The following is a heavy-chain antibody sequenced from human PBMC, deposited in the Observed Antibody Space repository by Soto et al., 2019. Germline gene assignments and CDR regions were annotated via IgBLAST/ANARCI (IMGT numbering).Heavy chain of an antibody. D-gene: IGHD2-21*02. CDR3: ARAMVVTQNWFDP. V-gene: IGHV4-39*01. Sequence: SETLSLTCTVSGGSISSSSYFWGWIRQPPGKGLEWIGSIYYSGSTYYNPSLKSRVTVSVDTSKNQFSLKLSSVTAADTAVYYCARAMVVTQNWFDPWGQGTLVTVSS. CDR1: GGSISSSSYF. J-gene: IGHJ5*02. CDR2: IYYSGST.